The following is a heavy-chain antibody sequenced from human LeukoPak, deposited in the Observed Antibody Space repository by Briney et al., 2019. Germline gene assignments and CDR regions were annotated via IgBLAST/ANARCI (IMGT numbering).Heavy chain of an antibody. CDR1: GYSFTSYW. CDR2: IYPGDSDT. CDR3: ARAVGYCSSTSCHPWYYYYMDV. V-gene: IGHV5-51*01. D-gene: IGHD2-2*01. Sequence: PGESLKISCKGSGYSFTSYWIGWVRQMPGKGLEWMGIIYPGDSDTRYSPSFQGQVTISADKSISTAYLQWSSLKASDTAVYYCARAVGYCSSTSCHPWYYYYMDVWGKGTTVTVSS. J-gene: IGHJ6*03.